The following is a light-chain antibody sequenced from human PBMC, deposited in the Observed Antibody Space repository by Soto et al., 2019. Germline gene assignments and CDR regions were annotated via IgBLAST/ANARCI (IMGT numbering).Light chain of an antibody. CDR1: QSVDTN. J-gene: IGKJ5*01. Sequence: EIVMTQSPATLSVSPGERATLSCRASQSVDTNLAWYQQKPGQAPRLLIYGASTRATDIPARFSASGSGTEFTLTISSLQSEDFVVYYCQQYNNWPPPITFGQGTRLEIK. CDR3: QQYNNWPPPIT. V-gene: IGKV3-15*01. CDR2: GAS.